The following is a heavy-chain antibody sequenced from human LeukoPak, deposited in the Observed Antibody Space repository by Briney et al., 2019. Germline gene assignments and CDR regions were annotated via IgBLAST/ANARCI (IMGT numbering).Heavy chain of an antibody. CDR1: GFTFSNYG. Sequence: GGSLRLSCAASGFTFSNYGMHWVRHAPGKGLEWVAVIWFDGSNKFYADSVKGRFTISRDNSKNTLYLQMNSLRAEDTAVYYCASSAGALIDCWGQGTLVIVSS. V-gene: IGHV3-33*01. CDR3: ASSAGALIDC. D-gene: IGHD6-19*01. J-gene: IGHJ4*02. CDR2: IWFDGSNK.